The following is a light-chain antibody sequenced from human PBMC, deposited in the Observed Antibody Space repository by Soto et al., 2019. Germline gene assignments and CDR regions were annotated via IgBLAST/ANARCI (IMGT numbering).Light chain of an antibody. Sequence: QSVLTQPPSASGTPGQRVTISCSGSSSNIGSNYVYWYQQLPGTAPKLLIYINNQRPSGVSGRFSGSKSGTSASLAINGLQSEDEGDYYCATWDGSLNGVVFGGGTKLTVL. V-gene: IGLV1-44*01. CDR2: INN. CDR3: ATWDGSLNGVV. J-gene: IGLJ2*01. CDR1: SSNIGSNY.